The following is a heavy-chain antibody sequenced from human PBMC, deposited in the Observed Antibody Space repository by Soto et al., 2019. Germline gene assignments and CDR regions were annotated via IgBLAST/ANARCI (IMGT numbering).Heavy chain of an antibody. V-gene: IGHV3-48*02. CDR2: TSSTSHPK. CDR3: ARDRTAMDVFDP. J-gene: IGHJ4*01. CDR1: GFNFSKSG. D-gene: IGHD5-18*01. Sequence: GGSLRLSCEASGFNFSKSGMYWVRQAPGKGLEWISYTSSTSHPKYYADAVKGRFTISRDNAKNSLYLQMDSLRDDDTALYYCARDRTAMDVFDPWGQGTQVTV.